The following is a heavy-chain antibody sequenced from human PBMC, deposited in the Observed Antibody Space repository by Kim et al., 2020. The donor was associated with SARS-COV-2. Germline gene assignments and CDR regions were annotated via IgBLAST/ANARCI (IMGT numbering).Heavy chain of an antibody. Sequence: ASVKVSCKVSGYTLTELSMHWVRQAPGKGLEWMGGFDPEDGETIYAQKFQGRVTMTEDTSTDTAYMELSSLRSEDTAVYYCAPAGKQWLVNGDWYFDLWGRGTLVTVSS. CDR2: FDPEDGET. CDR3: APAGKQWLVNGDWYFDL. CDR1: GYTLTELS. V-gene: IGHV1-24*01. J-gene: IGHJ2*01. D-gene: IGHD6-19*01.